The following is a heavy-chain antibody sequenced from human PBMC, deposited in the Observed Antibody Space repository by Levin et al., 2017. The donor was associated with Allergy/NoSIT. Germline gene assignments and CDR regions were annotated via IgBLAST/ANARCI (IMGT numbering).Heavy chain of an antibody. CDR3: AREPPSGFDV. Sequence: GGSLRLSCAASGFTLSNYWMHWVRQAPGEGLVWVSRINSDGSSIVYPDSVKGRFTISRDNAKNTVYLQMNSLRAEDTAVYYCAREPPSGFDVWGQGTTVTVSS. CDR1: GFTLSNYW. V-gene: IGHV3-74*01. D-gene: IGHD6-25*01. J-gene: IGHJ3*01. CDR2: INSDGSSI.